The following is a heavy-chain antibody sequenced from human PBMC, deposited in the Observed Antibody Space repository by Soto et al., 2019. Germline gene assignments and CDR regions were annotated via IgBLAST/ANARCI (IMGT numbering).Heavy chain of an antibody. CDR2: INPNSGGT. V-gene: IGHV1-2*02. D-gene: IGHD6-6*01. CDR1: GYTFINYY. CDR3: ARGRGSSAQHFFHP. Sequence: ASVKVSCKASGYTFINYYIHWVRQAPGQGREWMGWINPNSGGTNYAQKFQGRVTMTRDTSINTAYMELSSLRSDDTALYYCARGRGSSAQHFFHPWGQGTLVTVSS. J-gene: IGHJ5*02.